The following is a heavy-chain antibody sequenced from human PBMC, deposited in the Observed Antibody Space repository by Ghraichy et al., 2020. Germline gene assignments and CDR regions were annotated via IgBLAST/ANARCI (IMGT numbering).Heavy chain of an antibody. V-gene: IGHV4-31*03. Sequence: SETLSLTCTVSGGSISSGGYYWSWIRQHPGKGLEWIGYIYYSGSTYYNPSLKSRVTISVDTSKNQFSLKLSSVTAADTAVYYCAREPMLGYCSSTSCSNGWFDPWGQGTLVTVSS. CDR3: AREPMLGYCSSTSCSNGWFDP. D-gene: IGHD2-2*01. CDR2: IYYSGST. J-gene: IGHJ5*02. CDR1: GGSISSGGYY.